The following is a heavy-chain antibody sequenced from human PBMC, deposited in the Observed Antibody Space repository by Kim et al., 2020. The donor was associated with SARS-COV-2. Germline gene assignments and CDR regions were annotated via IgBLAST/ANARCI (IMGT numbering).Heavy chain of an antibody. Sequence: NPSLKSRVTISVDTSKNQFSLKLSSVTAADTAVYYCARYGSGSYWGAFDIWGQGTMVTVSS. J-gene: IGHJ3*02. V-gene: IGHV4-59*01. D-gene: IGHD3-10*01. CDR3: ARYGSGSYWGAFDI.